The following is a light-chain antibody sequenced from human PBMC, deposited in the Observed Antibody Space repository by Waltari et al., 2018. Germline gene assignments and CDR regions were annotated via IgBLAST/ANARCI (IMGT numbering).Light chain of an antibody. V-gene: IGKV3-20*01. J-gene: IGKJ1*01. CDR2: DAS. CDR1: QSVGKY. Sequence: EIVLTQSPGTLSLSPGERATLSCRASQSVGKYLAWYQQKPGQAPRLLIYDASTRATGIPDRFSGSGSGTDFSLTISRLEPEDCAVYYCQKYVNLPATFGQGTKVEI. CDR3: QKYVNLPAT.